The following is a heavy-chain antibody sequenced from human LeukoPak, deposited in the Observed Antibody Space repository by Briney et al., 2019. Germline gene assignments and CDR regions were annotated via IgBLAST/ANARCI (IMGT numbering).Heavy chain of an antibody. V-gene: IGHV1-69*04. Sequence: SVKVSCKASGGTFSNYAISWVRQAPGQGLEWMGRIIPILDITNYAQKFQGRVTITADESTSTAYMELSSLRSEDTAVYYCARGLRFLDTDGYYFDYWGQGTLVTVSS. CDR2: IIPILDIT. J-gene: IGHJ4*02. CDR1: GGTFSNYA. D-gene: IGHD3-3*01. CDR3: ARGLRFLDTDGYYFDY.